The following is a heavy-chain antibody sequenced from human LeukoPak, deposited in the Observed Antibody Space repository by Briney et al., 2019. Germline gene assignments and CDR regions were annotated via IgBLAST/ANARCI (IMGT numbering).Heavy chain of an antibody. CDR2: IYYSGST. Sequence: SGTLSLTCTVSGDSINNYYWNWIRQPPGKGLEWIGYIYYSGSTNYNPSLKSRVTISVDTSKNQFSLKLSSVSAADTAVYYCASSAPPYYDILTGHFDSWGQGTLVTVSS. J-gene: IGHJ4*02. D-gene: IGHD3-9*01. V-gene: IGHV4-59*01. CDR1: GDSINNYY. CDR3: ASSAPPYYDILTGHFDS.